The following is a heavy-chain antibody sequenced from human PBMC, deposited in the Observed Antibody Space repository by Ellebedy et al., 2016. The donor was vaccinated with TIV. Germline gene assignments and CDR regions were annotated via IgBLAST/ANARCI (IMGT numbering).Heavy chain of an antibody. CDR1: GFTFSTSG. CDR2: ISYDGSNP. Sequence: GESLKISXVASGFTFSTSGMHWVRQAPGEGLEWVAVISYDGSNPYYAESVKGRFTISRDDSKNTLYLQMNSLRAEDTAVYYCARNRIVVVDRRQRSWLDPWGQGTLVTVSS. D-gene: IGHD2-15*01. J-gene: IGHJ5*02. V-gene: IGHV3-30*03. CDR3: ARNRIVVVDRRQRSWLDP.